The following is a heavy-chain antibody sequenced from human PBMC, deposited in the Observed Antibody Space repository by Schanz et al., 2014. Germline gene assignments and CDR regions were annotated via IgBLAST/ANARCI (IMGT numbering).Heavy chain of an antibody. Sequence: QVQLVQSEAAVKKPGASVKVSCKASGYTFTDYYMHWVRQAPGQGLEWMGRINPNSGGTNFAQKFQGRVTMTRDTSISTAYMELSSPRSDDTAVYYCARELRLEYYFDYWGQGTQVTVSS. CDR1: GYTFTDYY. D-gene: IGHD4-17*01. CDR2: INPNSGGT. J-gene: IGHJ4*02. V-gene: IGHV1-2*06. CDR3: ARELRLEYYFDY.